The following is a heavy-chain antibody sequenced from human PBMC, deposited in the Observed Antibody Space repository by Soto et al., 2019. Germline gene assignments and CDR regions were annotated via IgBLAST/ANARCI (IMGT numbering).Heavy chain of an antibody. Sequence: SETLSLTCTVSGGSISSYYWSWIRHPPGKGLEWIGYIYYSGSTNYNPSLKSRVTISVDTSKNQFSLKLSSVTAADTAVYYGVCSSWSPRDWFDPSSRGPLVT. CDR3: VCSSWSPRDWFDP. CDR1: GGSISSYY. CDR2: IYYSGST. J-gene: IGHJ5*02. V-gene: IGHV4-59*08. D-gene: IGHD6-13*01.